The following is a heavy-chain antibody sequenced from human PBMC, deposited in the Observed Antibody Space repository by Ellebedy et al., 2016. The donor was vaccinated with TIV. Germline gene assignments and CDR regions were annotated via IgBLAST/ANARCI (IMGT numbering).Heavy chain of an antibody. V-gene: IGHV1-3*01. Sequence: ASVKVSCXASGYTFTSYAMHWVRQAPGQRLEWMGWINAGNGNTKYSQKFQGRVTITRDTSASTVYMELSSLRSEDTAVYYCARSASSGWYGREKYYFDYWGQGTLVTVSS. D-gene: IGHD6-19*01. CDR2: INAGNGNT. CDR3: ARSASSGWYGREKYYFDY. J-gene: IGHJ4*02. CDR1: GYTFTSYA.